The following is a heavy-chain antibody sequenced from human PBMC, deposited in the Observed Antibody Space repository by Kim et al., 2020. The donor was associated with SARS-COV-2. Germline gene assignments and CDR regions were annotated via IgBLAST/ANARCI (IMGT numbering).Heavy chain of an antibody. D-gene: IGHD6-13*01. J-gene: IGHJ5*02. CDR2: ISGSGGST. V-gene: IGHV3-23*01. CDR3: AKDRYSSSWYEGGWFDP. CDR1: GFTFSSYA. Sequence: GGSLRLSCAASGFTFSSYAMSWVRQAPGKGLEWVSAISGSGGSTYYADSVKGRFTISRDNSKNTLYLQMNSLGAEDTAVYYCAKDRYSSSWYEGGWFDPWGQGTRVTVSS.